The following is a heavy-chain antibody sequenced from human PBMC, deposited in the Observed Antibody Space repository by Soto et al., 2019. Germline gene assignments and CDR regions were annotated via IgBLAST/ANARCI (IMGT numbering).Heavy chain of an antibody. D-gene: IGHD1-7*01. Sequence: EVQLLESGGGLVQPGGSLRLSCAASGFIFTDYAMSWVRQAPGKGLEWVSSINTADAGTNYADSVKGQFTISRDNSKNTIHLQMNSVRDEDTAIYFCATNYQLDCRGQGTLVTVS. J-gene: IGHJ4*02. CDR1: GFIFTDYA. V-gene: IGHV3-23*01. CDR2: INTADAGT. CDR3: ATNYQLDC.